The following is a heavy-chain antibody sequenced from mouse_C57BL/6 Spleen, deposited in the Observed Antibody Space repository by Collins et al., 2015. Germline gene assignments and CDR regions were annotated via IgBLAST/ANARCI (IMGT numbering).Heavy chain of an antibody. CDR3: ARSESRGGYYGDY. J-gene: IGHJ2*01. Sequence: QVQLQQPGAELVMPGASVKLSCKASGYTFTSYWMHWVKQRPGQGLEWIGEIDPSDSYTNYNQKFKGKSTLTVDKSSSTAYMQLSSLTSEDSAVYYCARSESRGGYYGDYWGQGTTLTVSS. CDR2: IDPSDSYT. D-gene: IGHD1-1*01. CDR1: GYTFTSYW. V-gene: IGHV1-69*01.